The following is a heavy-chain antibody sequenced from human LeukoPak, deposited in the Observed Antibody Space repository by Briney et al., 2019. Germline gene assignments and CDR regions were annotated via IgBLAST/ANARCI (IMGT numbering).Heavy chain of an antibody. Sequence: GGSLRLSCAASEFMFSSYGMHWVRQAPGKGLEWVAVVWSDGNKKNHADSVKGRFTISRDNSKNTLYLQMNSLRPEDTAVYYCARDGTVAVAGTYFFDYWGQGTLVTVSS. J-gene: IGHJ4*02. CDR3: ARDGTVAVAGTYFFDY. D-gene: IGHD6-19*01. CDR2: VWSDGNKK. CDR1: EFMFSSYG. V-gene: IGHV3-33*01.